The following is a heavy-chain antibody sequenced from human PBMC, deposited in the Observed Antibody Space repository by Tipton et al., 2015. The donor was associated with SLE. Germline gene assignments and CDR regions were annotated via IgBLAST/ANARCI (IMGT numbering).Heavy chain of an antibody. D-gene: IGHD5-18*01. J-gene: IGHJ2*01. CDR3: ARDPGFSYGISWYFDL. Sequence: SLRLSCVASEFTFSNYWMHWVRQVPGKGLVWVSRINSDGSTTDYADSVKGRFTISRDNAKNTLYLQMNSLRAEDTAVYYCARDPGFSYGISWYFDLWGRGTLVTVSS. CDR1: EFTFSNYW. CDR2: INSDGSTT. V-gene: IGHV3-74*01.